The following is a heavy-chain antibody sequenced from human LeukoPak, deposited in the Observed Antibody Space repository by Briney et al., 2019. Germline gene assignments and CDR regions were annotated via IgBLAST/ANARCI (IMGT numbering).Heavy chain of an antibody. J-gene: IGHJ4*02. CDR2: IWYDGSNK. D-gene: IGHD3-22*01. CDR1: GFTFSSYG. CDR3: ARKDDSSGYLYDY. V-gene: IGHV3-33*01. Sequence: GGSLRLSCAASGFTFSSYGMRWVRQAPGKGLEWVAVIWYDGSNKYYADSVKGRFTISRDNSKNTLYLQMNSLRAEDTAVYYCARKDDSSGYLYDYWGQGTLVTVSS.